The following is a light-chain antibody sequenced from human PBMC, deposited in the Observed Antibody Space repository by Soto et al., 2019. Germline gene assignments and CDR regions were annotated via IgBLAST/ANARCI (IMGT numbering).Light chain of an antibody. Sequence: EIVMTQSPATLSVSPGERATLSCRASQNVNTNLAWYQQKPGQAPRLLIYDTSTRATGLPVSFSGSGSGTECTLTISSLQSEDFAGYYCQQYNNWPLTFGGGTKVEIK. V-gene: IGKV3-15*01. CDR1: QNVNTN. CDR3: QQYNNWPLT. CDR2: DTS. J-gene: IGKJ4*01.